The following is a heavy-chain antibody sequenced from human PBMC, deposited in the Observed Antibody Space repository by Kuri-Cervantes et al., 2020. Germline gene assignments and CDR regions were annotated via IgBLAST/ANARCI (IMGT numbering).Heavy chain of an antibody. CDR1: GFTFSSYA. Sequence: GGSLRLSCVASGFTFSSYAMHWVRQAPGKGLEWVAVISYDGSNKYYADSVKGRFTISRDNSKNTLYLQMNSLRAEDTAVYYCARLGIAAAGTPDDYWGQGTLVTVSS. J-gene: IGHJ4*02. D-gene: IGHD6-13*01. CDR2: ISYDGSNK. V-gene: IGHV3-30-3*01. CDR3: ARLGIAAAGTPDDY.